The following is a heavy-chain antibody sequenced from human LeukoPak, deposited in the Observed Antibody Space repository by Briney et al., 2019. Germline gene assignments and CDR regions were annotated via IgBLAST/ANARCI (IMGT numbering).Heavy chain of an antibody. CDR2: INPNNGGT. J-gene: IGHJ6*02. D-gene: IGHD3-10*02. V-gene: IGHV1-2*02. CDR1: GYTFTGYY. Sequence: ASVKVSCKASGYTFTGYYMHWVRQAPGQGLEWMGWINPNNGGTNFAQKFQGRVTMTRDTSINTAHMDLSRLKSDDTAVYYCARDLHYYVAMDAWGQGTTVTVSS. CDR3: ARDLHYYVAMDA.